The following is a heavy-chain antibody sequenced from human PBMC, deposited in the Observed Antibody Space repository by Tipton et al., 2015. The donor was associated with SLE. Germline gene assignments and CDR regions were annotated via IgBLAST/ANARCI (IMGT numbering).Heavy chain of an antibody. CDR1: GGSVSSGSYY. J-gene: IGHJ4*02. Sequence: TLSLTCTVSGGSVSSGSYYWSWIRQPPGKGLEWIGYIYYSGSTNYNPSLKSRVTISVDTSKNQFSLKLSSVTAADTAVYYCARGSHAVAAFDYWGQGTLDTVSS. V-gene: IGHV4-61*01. CDR3: ARGSHAVAAFDY. D-gene: IGHD6-19*01. CDR2: IYYSGST.